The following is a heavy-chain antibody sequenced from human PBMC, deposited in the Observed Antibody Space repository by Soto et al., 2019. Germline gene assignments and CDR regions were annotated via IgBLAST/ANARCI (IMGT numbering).Heavy chain of an antibody. Sequence: QVQLQESGPGLVKPSGTLSLTCAVSGGSISSTYWWSWVRQPPGKGLEWIGEIYHSGSTDYTPSLRSRITLSVAKSTNPLSLNLTSVTAADTAVYYCARAGAPHTWNIAGSRVHDAFDIWGQGTLVTVSS. CDR1: GGSISSTYW. D-gene: IGHD6-13*01. V-gene: IGHV4-4*02. CDR3: ARAGAPHTWNIAGSRVHDAFDI. J-gene: IGHJ3*02. CDR2: IYHSGST.